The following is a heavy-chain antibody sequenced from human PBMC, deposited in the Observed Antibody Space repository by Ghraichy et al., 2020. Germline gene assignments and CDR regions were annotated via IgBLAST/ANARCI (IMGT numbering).Heavy chain of an antibody. CDR1: GFTFSSYW. Sequence: GGSLRLSCAASGFTFSSYWMHWVRQAPGKGLVWVSRINSDGSITSYADSLKGRFTISRDNAKNTLYLQMNSLRAEDTAVYYCARDTHDSSGYYIEPDYWGQGTLVTVSS. D-gene: IGHD3-22*01. CDR3: ARDTHDSSGYYIEPDY. V-gene: IGHV3-74*01. J-gene: IGHJ4*02. CDR2: INSDGSIT.